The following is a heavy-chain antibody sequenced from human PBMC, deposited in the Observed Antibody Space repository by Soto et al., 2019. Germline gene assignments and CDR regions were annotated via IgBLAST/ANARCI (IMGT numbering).Heavy chain of an antibody. CDR1: GYTFTNNV. V-gene: IGHV1-3*01. J-gene: IGHJ4*02. CDR3: AREVPYGYSRFDY. D-gene: IGHD5-18*01. Sequence: QVHLVQSGAEVKKPGASVKVSCRTSGYTFTNNVIHWVRQAPGQRLEWIGWVNAGNDNTKWSREFQGRLTLTKDTSATTAYMELSSLTPEDTAIYFCAREVPYGYSRFDYWGQGPLVTVSS. CDR2: VNAGNDNT.